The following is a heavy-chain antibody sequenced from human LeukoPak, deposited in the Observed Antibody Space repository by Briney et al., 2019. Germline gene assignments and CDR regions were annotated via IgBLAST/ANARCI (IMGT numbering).Heavy chain of an antibody. D-gene: IGHD6-13*01. CDR2: ISGNGGST. J-gene: IGHJ4*02. CDR1: GFTFSSYA. V-gene: IGHV3-23*01. Sequence: GGSLRLSCAASGFTFSSYAMSWVRQAPGKGLEWVSAISGNGGSTYYADSVKGRFTISRDNSKNTLYLQMNSLRAEDTAVYYCAKRFGAAGAAFDYWGQGTLVTVSS. CDR3: AKRFGAAGAAFDY.